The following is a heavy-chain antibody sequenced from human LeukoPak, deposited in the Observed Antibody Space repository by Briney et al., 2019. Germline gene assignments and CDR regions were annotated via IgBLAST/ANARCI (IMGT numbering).Heavy chain of an antibody. CDR3: ARGYSSNWERADYFDY. CDR2: IIPMFGTA. D-gene: IGHD6-13*01. Sequence: ASVKVSCKASGYTFTSYDINWVRQAPGQGLEWMGGIIPMFGTANYAQKFQGRVTITADESTTTVYMELSNLRSEDTAAYYCARGYSSNWERADYFDYWGQGTLVTVSS. CDR1: GYTFTSYD. V-gene: IGHV1-69*13. J-gene: IGHJ4*02.